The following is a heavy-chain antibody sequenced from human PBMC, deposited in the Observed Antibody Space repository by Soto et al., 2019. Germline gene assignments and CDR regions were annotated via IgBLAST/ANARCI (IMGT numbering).Heavy chain of an antibody. V-gene: IGHV1-69*13. CDR1: GGTFSSYA. CDR3: ARAFGEYDSSGYYFDY. CDR2: IIPIFGTA. D-gene: IGHD3-22*01. Sequence: ASVKVSCKASGGTFSSYAISWVRQAPGQGLEWMGGIIPIFGTANYAQKFQGRVTITADESTSTAYMELSSLRSEDTAVYYCARAFGEYDSSGYYFDYWGQGTLVTVSS. J-gene: IGHJ4*02.